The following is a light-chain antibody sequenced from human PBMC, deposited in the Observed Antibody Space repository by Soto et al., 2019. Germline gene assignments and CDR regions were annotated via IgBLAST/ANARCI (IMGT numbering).Light chain of an antibody. CDR2: DAS. J-gene: IGKJ2*01. CDR1: QDITNC. CDR3: QQYEFLPVT. Sequence: DIQMTQSPSSLSASVGDRVTITCQASQDITNCLNWYHQKPGKAPKLLIYDASNLETGVTSRFSGSGYGIHFTFTITSLQPEDIGTYYCQQYEFLPVTFGRGTKVEIK. V-gene: IGKV1-33*01.